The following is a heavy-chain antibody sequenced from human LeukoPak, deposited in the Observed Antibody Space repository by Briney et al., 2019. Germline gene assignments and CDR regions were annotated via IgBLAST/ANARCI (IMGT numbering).Heavy chain of an antibody. Sequence: PGGSLRLSCAASGFTFSSYSMNWVRQAPGKGLEWVSSISSSSSYIYYADSVKGRFTISRDNAKNSLYLQMNSLRAEDTAVYYCARTTYCSSTSCRTHNFDYWGQGTLVTVSS. CDR1: GFTFSSYS. CDR3: ARTTYCSSTSCRTHNFDY. J-gene: IGHJ4*02. D-gene: IGHD2-2*01. CDR2: ISSSSSYI. V-gene: IGHV3-21*01.